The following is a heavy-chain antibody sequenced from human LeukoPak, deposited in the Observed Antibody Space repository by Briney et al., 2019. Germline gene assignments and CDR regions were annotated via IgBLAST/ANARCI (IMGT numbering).Heavy chain of an antibody. CDR2: ISSSSSYI. Sequence: PGGSLRLSCAASGFTFSSYSMNWVRQAPGKGLEWVSSISSSSSYIYYADSVKGRFTISRDNAKNSLYLQMNSLRAEDTAVYYCARDRTYYYDSSGHDAFDIWGQGTMVTVSS. CDR3: ARDRTYYYDSSGHDAFDI. J-gene: IGHJ3*02. D-gene: IGHD3-22*01. V-gene: IGHV3-21*01. CDR1: GFTFSSYS.